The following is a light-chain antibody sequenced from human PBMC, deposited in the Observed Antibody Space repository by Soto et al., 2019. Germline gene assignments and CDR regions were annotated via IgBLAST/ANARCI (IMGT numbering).Light chain of an antibody. CDR3: QQYTVWPFT. J-gene: IGKJ4*01. CDR2: DAS. V-gene: IGKV3-20*01. CDR1: QTVRNNY. Sequence: EFVLTQSPGTLSLSPGERATLSCRASQTVRNNYLAWYQQKPGQAPRLLIYDASSRATGIPDRFSGGGSGTDFTLTISRLEPEDFALYYCQQYTVWPFTFGGGTKVDIK.